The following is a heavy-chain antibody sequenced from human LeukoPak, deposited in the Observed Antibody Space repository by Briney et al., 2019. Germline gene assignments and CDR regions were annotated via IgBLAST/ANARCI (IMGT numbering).Heavy chain of an antibody. CDR2: INPNSGGT. D-gene: IGHD4-17*01. CDR1: GYTFTGYY. CDR3: AREDGDYGDY. Sequence: ASVKVSRKASGYTFTGYYMHWVGPAPGQGVGWMGWINPNSGGTNYAQKFQGRVTMTRDTSISTAYMELSRLRSDDTAVYYCAREDGDYGDYWGQGTLVTVSS. V-gene: IGHV1-2*02. J-gene: IGHJ4*02.